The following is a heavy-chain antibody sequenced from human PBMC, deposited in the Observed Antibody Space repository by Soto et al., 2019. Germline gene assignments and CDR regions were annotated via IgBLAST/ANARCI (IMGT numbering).Heavy chain of an antibody. CDR1: GFTFSSYA. J-gene: IGHJ2*01. Sequence: GGSLRLSCVASGFTFSSYAMSWVRQAPGKGLEWVSSIVGSGGRTYYADSVQGRFTISRDNSKNTLYLQMNSLGAEDTAIFYCAKAPVPDYTAYGSCVFELWGRGTMVTSPQ. V-gene: IGHV3-23*01. CDR3: AKAPVPDYTAYGSCVFEL. CDR2: IVGSGGRT. D-gene: IGHD4-4*01.